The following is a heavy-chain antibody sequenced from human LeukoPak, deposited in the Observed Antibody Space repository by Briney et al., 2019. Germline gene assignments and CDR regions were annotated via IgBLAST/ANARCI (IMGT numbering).Heavy chain of an antibody. D-gene: IGHD1-26*01. J-gene: IGHJ4*02. CDR2: ISAYNGNT. V-gene: IGHV1-18*01. CDR3: ARDGYQYSGSHYFDY. CDR1: GYTFTSYG. Sequence: ASVKVSCKASGYTFTSYGTSWVRQAPGQGLEWMGWISAYNGNTNYAQKLQGRVTMTTDTSTSTAYMELRSLRSDDTAVYYCARDGYQYSGSHYFDYWGQGTLVTVSS.